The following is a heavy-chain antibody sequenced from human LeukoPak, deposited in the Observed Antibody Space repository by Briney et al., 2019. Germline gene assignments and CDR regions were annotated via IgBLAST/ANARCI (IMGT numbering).Heavy chain of an antibody. D-gene: IGHD3-16*02. CDR2: LSGSGGGT. CDR3: ARGSW. Sequence: GGSLRLSCAASGFTFSNAWMSWVRQAPGKGLEWVSGLSGSGGGTHYADSVKGRFTISRDNSKNTLYLQMNSLRGEDTATYFCARGSWWGQGTLVTVSS. CDR1: GFTFSNAW. J-gene: IGHJ4*02. V-gene: IGHV3-23*01.